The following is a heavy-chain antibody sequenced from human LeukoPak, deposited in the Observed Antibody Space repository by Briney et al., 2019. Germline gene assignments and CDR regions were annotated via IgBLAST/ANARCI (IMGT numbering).Heavy chain of an antibody. CDR1: GYTFSDYY. CDR3: ARSSRLQSPSGTDY. J-gene: IGHJ4*02. V-gene: IGHV1-2*02. D-gene: IGHD3-10*01. CDR2: MNARNGGT. Sequence: ASVRVSRKTSGYTFSDYYMHWVRQAPGQGLEWMGWMNARNGGTNYAQNLKGRVTMTRDTSINTAYMELSSLTSDDTALYYCARSSRLQSPSGTDYWGQGTLVTVSS.